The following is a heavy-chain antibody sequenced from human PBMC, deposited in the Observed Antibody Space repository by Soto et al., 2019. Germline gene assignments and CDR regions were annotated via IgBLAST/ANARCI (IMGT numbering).Heavy chain of an antibody. J-gene: IGHJ4*02. CDR1: GFTFSSYG. CDR2: IWYDGSNK. D-gene: IGHD3-3*01. CDR3: ARGMRYYDFWSGYYTSTAFDY. Sequence: GGSLRLSCAASGFTFSSYGMHWVRQAPGKGLEWVAVIWYDGSNKYYADSVKGRFTISRDNSKNTLYLQMNSLRAEDTAVYYCARGMRYYDFWSGYYTSTAFDYWGQGTLVTVSS. V-gene: IGHV3-33*01.